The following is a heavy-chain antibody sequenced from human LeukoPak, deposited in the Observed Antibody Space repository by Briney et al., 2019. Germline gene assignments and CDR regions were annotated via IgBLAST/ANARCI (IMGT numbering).Heavy chain of an antibody. CDR2: IYPGDSDV. CDR3: ARHGYCSRTSCYHYYYMDV. D-gene: IGHD2-2*03. Sequence: GEPLKISCQASGYRFSTNWIGWVRQVPGRGLEWMGIIYPGDSDVRYSPSFQGQVTISVDKSIKTTYLQWSRLKASDTAIYYCARHGYCSRTSCYHYYYMDVWGKGTTVTVSS. CDR1: GYRFSTNW. J-gene: IGHJ6*03. V-gene: IGHV5-51*01.